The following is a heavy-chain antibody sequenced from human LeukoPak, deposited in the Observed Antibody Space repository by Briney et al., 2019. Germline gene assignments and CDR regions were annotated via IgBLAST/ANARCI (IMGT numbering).Heavy chain of an antibody. Sequence: SETLSLTCAVSGYSISSGYYWGWIRQPPGKGLEWIGSIYHSGSTYYNPSLKSRVTISVDTSKNQFSLKLSSETAADTAVYYCAREHCGGDCYLDYWGQGTLVTVSS. CDR1: GYSISSGYY. D-gene: IGHD2-21*02. CDR2: IYHSGST. V-gene: IGHV4-38-2*02. CDR3: AREHCGGDCYLDY. J-gene: IGHJ4*02.